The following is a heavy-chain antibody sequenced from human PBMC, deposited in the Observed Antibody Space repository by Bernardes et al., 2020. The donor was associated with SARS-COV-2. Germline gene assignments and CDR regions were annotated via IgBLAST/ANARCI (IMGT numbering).Heavy chain of an antibody. Sequence: SETLSLTCAVYGGSFSGYYWSWIRQPPGKGLEWIGEINHSGSTNYNPSLKSRVTISVDTSKNQFSLKLSSVTAADTAVYYCARINLGWLRYYYYYMDVWGKGTTVTVSS. J-gene: IGHJ6*03. CDR2: INHSGST. CDR1: GGSFSGYY. V-gene: IGHV4-34*01. CDR3: ARINLGWLRYYYYYMDV. D-gene: IGHD2-15*01.